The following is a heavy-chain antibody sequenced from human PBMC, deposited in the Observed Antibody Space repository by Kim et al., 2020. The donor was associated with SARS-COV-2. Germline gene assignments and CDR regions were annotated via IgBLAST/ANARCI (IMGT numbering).Heavy chain of an antibody. CDR1: GFTFSSYA. J-gene: IGHJ4*02. CDR3: AKGTRFCGGDCYWMGFDY. D-gene: IGHD2-21*02. CDR2: ISGSGVNT. Sequence: GGSLRLSCAASGFTFSSYAMSWVRQAPGKGLEWVSTISGSGVNTYYADSVRGRFTISRDNSDNTLYLQMNSLRAEDTAVYYCAKGTRFCGGDCYWMGFDYWGQRTLVTVSS. V-gene: IGHV3-23*01.